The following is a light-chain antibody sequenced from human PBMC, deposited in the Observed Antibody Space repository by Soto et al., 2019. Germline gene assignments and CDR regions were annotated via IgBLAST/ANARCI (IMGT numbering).Light chain of an antibody. Sequence: ETVMTQSPGTLSVSLGERATLSCRASQSVSIHLAWYQQKPVQAPRLLIYDTSTRATGIPARFSGSGSGTEFTLTISSLQSEDFAVYYCQQYSNWPPITFGQGTRLEIK. CDR3: QQYSNWPPIT. V-gene: IGKV3-15*01. CDR2: DTS. CDR1: QSVSIH. J-gene: IGKJ5*01.